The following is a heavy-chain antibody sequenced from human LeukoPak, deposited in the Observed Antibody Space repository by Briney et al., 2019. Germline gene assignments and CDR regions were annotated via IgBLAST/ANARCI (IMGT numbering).Heavy chain of an antibody. CDR2: INHSGST. D-gene: IGHD2-2*01. V-gene: IGHV4-34*01. CDR1: GGSFSGYY. J-gene: IGHJ5*02. Sequence: SETLSLTCAVYGGSFSGYYWSWIRQPPGKGLEWIGEINHSGSTNYNPSLKSRVTISVDTSKNQFSLKLSSVTAADTAVYYCARGSTEVAAVRHWFDPWGQGTLVTVSS. CDR3: ARGSTEVAAVRHWFDP.